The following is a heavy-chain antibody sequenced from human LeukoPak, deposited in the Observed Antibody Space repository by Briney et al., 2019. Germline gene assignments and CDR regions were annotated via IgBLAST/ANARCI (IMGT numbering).Heavy chain of an antibody. J-gene: IGHJ4*02. CDR1: GFTFDDYA. CDR2: ISWNSGSI. D-gene: IGHD3-3*01. CDR3: AKDSYYDFWSGYGYFDY. Sequence: QAGGSLRLSCAASGFTFDDYAMHWVRQAPGKGLEWVSGISWNSGSIGYADSVKGRFTISRDNAKNSLYLQMNSLRAEDTASYYCAKDSYYDFWSGYGYFDYWGQGTLVTVSS. V-gene: IGHV3-9*01.